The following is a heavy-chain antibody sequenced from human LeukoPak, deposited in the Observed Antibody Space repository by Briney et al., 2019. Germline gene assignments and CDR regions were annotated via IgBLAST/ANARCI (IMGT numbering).Heavy chain of an antibody. J-gene: IGHJ6*03. D-gene: IGHD2-2*01. Sequence: GASVKVSCKASGGTFSSYAISWVRQAPGQGLEWMGWMNPNSGNTGYAQKFQGRVTITRNTSISTAYMELSSLRSEDTAVYYCARKGPAAYDYYYMDVWGKGTTVTVSS. V-gene: IGHV1-8*03. CDR3: ARKGPAAYDYYYMDV. CDR2: MNPNSGNT. CDR1: GGTFSSYA.